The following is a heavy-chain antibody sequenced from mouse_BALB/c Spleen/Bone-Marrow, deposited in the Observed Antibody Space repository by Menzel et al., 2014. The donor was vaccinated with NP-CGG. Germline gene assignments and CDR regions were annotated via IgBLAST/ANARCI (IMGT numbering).Heavy chain of an antibody. CDR1: GYTFTDYN. D-gene: IGHD2-3*01. Sequence: VQLQHPGPELVKPGASVKISCKASGYTFTDYNMHWVKQSHGKSLEWIGYIYPYNGGTGYNQKFKSKATLTVDNSSSTAYMELRSLTSEDSAVYYCARDDGYYDYWGQGTTLTVSS. CDR2: IYPYNGGT. CDR3: ARDDGYYDY. J-gene: IGHJ2*01. V-gene: IGHV1S29*02.